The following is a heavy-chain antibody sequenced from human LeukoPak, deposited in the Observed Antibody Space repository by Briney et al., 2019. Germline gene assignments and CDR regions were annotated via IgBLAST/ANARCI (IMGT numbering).Heavy chain of an antibody. V-gene: IGHV3-23*01. J-gene: IGHJ4*02. CDR2: ITGSGGST. Sequence: PGGSQRLSCAASGFTFRNYAMSWVRQAPGKGLEWVSSITGSGGSTYFADSVKGRFTISRDNSKNTLYLQMNSLRAEDTAVYYCAKVGGSGPRDYWGQGTLVTVSS. CDR3: AKVGGSGPRDY. D-gene: IGHD2-15*01. CDR1: GFTFRNYA.